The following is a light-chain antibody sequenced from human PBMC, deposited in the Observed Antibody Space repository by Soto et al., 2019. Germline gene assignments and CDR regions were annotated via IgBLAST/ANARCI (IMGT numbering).Light chain of an antibody. Sequence: SALPQPASVSGSLGQSITISCTGSSSDVGTYYFVSWYQQYPGKVPKLMIYEGTKRPSGVSGRVSGSKSGNTASMTISGHQAEDEADYDCCAYAGNNILVFGTGTKVSVL. CDR3: CAYAGNNILV. J-gene: IGLJ1*01. CDR1: SSDVGTYYF. CDR2: EGT. V-gene: IGLV2-23*01.